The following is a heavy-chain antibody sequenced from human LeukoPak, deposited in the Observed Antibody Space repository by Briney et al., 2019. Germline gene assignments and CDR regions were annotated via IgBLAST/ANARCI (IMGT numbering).Heavy chain of an antibody. CDR3: ARDGAGPPRFDY. CDR2: IDPSGGST. J-gene: IGHJ4*02. V-gene: IGHV1-46*01. CDR1: GYTFTSYY. Sequence: ASLKVSCKAFGYTFTSYYIHWVRQAPGQGLEWMGIIDPSGGSTTYAQKFQGRVTMTRDTSTSTVHMKLRSLRSEDTAVYYCARDGAGPPRFDYWGQGTLVTVSS. D-gene: IGHD6-19*01.